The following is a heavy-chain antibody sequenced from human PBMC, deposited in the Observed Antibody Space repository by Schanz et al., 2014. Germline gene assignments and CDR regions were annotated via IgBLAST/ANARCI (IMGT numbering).Heavy chain of an antibody. Sequence: VELVESGGGLVQPGGSLRLSCAASGFSFSDHAMDWVRQAAGKGLEWISFINTGSNYINYADSVKGRFTISRDNTKNSLFLQLNSLRAEDTGLYFCARGGSGSHYRLDYWGQGTLVTVSS. CDR2: INTGSNYI. J-gene: IGHJ4*02. V-gene: IGHV3-11*06. CDR3: ARGGSGSHYRLDY. D-gene: IGHD1-26*01. CDR1: GFSFSDHA.